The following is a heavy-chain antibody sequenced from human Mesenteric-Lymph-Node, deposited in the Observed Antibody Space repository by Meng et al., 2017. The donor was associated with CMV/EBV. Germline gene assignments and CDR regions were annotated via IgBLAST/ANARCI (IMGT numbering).Heavy chain of an antibody. J-gene: IGHJ4*02. V-gene: IGHV1-69*06. CDR3: ARGNYYGSGSYYPFDY. Sequence: GGPFSSYAIRWVRPAPGQGLEWMGGLIPIFGTANYAQKFQGRVTITADKSTSTAYMGLSSLRSEDTAVYYCARGNYYGSGSYYPFDYWGQGTLVTVSS. D-gene: IGHD3-10*01. CDR2: LIPIFGTA. CDR1: GGPFSSYA.